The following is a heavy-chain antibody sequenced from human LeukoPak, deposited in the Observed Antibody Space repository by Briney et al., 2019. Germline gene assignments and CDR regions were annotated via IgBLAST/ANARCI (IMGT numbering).Heavy chain of an antibody. D-gene: IGHD4-17*01. J-gene: IGHJ3*01. CDR3: ARERNYGDYGNAFDV. Sequence: ASVKVSCKASRYSFTDYYIHWMRQAPGQGLEWMGWINPKRGVTTYAQKFQGRVTMTRDTSITTAYMELTRLRSDYTTIYYCARERNYGDYGNAFDVWGQGTKVTVSS. V-gene: IGHV1-2*02. CDR1: RYSFTDYY. CDR2: INPKRGVT.